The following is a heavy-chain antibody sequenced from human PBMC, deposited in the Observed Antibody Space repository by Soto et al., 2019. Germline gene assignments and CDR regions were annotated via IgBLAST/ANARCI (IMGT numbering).Heavy chain of an antibody. J-gene: IGHJ1*01. V-gene: IGHV4-59*01. CDR3: ATSGWYSNEYFQH. CDR2: IYYSGST. CDR1: GGSISSYY. Sequence: PSETLSLTCTVSGGSISSYYWSWIRQPPGKGLEWIGYIYYSGSTNYNPSLKSRVTISADTSKNQFSLKLSSVTAADTAVYYCATSGWYSNEYFQHWGQGTLVTVSS. D-gene: IGHD6-19*01.